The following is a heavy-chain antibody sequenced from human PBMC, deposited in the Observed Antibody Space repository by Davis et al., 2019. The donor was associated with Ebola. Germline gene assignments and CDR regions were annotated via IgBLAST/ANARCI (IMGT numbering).Heavy chain of an antibody. V-gene: IGHV3-23*01. D-gene: IGHD6-19*01. CDR1: GFTFNQYA. Sequence: GESLKISCAASGFTFNQYAMTWVRRAPGKGLEWVSTLGLSADTYYADSVKGRFTISRDNSKNTLHLQMNSLRVEDTAIYYCVKDTSSVWFDVWGQGTTVTVSS. CDR2: LGLSADT. J-gene: IGHJ3*01. CDR3: VKDTSSVWFDV.